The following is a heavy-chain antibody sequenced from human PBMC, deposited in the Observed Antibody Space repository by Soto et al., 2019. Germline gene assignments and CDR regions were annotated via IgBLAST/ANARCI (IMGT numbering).Heavy chain of an antibody. Sequence: GESLKISCVAPGFTFSDFAMAWVRQSPGKGLEWVSSASGSGSGTYYADSVKGRFTISRDNSENTLFLHMTNLKAGDTALYFCAKGRPGVAAAPDYWGQGTLVTVSS. D-gene: IGHD2-21*01. V-gene: IGHV3-23*01. CDR3: AKGRPGVAAAPDY. CDR2: ASGSGSGT. CDR1: GFTFSDFA. J-gene: IGHJ4*02.